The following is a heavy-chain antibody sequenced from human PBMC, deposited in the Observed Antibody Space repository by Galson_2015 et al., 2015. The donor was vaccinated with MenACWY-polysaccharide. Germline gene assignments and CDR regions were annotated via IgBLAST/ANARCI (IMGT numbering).Heavy chain of an antibody. CDR3: ARERVYYDSSAYPY. Sequence: SCKASGYTFTTYYIHCVRQARGQGLEWLGLINPSTAYTSFSQKFQGRVAMTRDTSTGTVYLELSSLTSADTAVYYCARERVYYDSSAYPYWGQGTLVTVSS. V-gene: IGHV1-46*01. J-gene: IGHJ4*02. CDR1: GYTFTTYY. CDR2: INPSTAYT. D-gene: IGHD3-22*01.